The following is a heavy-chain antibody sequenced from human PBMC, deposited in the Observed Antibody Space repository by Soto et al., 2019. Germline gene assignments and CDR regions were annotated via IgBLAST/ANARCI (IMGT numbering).Heavy chain of an antibody. CDR2: IDSDGSDT. CDR1: GFTFSNSW. V-gene: IGHV3-74*01. J-gene: IGHJ4*02. D-gene: IGHD6-19*01. Sequence: GGSLRLSCTASGFTFSNSWMHWVRQAPGKGLVWVSRIDSDGSDTSYADSVKGRFTISRDNAKNTLYLQMNSLRAEDTAVYYCARDGSGWDYYFDYWGQGTLVTVSS. CDR3: ARDGSGWDYYFDY.